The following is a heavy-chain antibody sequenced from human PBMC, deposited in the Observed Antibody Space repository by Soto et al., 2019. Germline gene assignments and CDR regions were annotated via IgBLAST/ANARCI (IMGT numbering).Heavy chain of an antibody. J-gene: IGHJ3*02. D-gene: IGHD3-22*01. V-gene: IGHV1-69*13. CDR3: ASRGGATMIRQGGAFDI. CDR2: IIPIFGTA. CDR1: GGTFSSYA. Sequence: SVKVSCKASGGTFSSYAISWVRQAPGQGLEWMGGIIPIFGTANYAQKFQGRVTITADESTSTAYMELSSLRSEDTAVYYCASRGGATMIRQGGAFDIWGPGTMVTVSS.